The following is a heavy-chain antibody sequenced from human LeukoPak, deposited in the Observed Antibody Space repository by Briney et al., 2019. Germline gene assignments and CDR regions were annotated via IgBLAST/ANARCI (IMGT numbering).Heavy chain of an antibody. Sequence: PSETLSLTCAVSGVAISRGGYAWNWIRQPPGKGVEWFAYIYHRGTTYYNPSLKSRATISVDTSKNQFSLKLSSVTAADTAVYYCVRGRYSSGWFKDKNWFDPWGQGIPVTVSS. CDR3: VRGRYSSGWFKDKNWFDP. CDR1: GVAISRGGYA. J-gene: IGHJ5*02. D-gene: IGHD6-19*01. V-gene: IGHV4-30-4*07. CDR2: IYHRGTT.